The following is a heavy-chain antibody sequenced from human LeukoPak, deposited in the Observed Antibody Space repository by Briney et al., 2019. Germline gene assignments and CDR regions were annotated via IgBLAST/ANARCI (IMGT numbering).Heavy chain of an antibody. J-gene: IGHJ4*02. Sequence: NPSETLSLTCAVYGGSFSGYYWSWIRQPPGKGLEWIGEINHSGSTNYNPSLKSRVTISVDTSKNQFSLKLSSVTAADTAVYYCARVGYSSGWFHYYFDYWGQGTLVTVSS. CDR3: ARVGYSSGWFHYYFDY. D-gene: IGHD6-19*01. CDR1: GGSFSGYY. CDR2: INHSGST. V-gene: IGHV4-34*01.